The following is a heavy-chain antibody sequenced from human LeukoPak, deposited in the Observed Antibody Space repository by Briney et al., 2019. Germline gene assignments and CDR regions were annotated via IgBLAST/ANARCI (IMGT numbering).Heavy chain of an antibody. Sequence: PGGSLRLSCAASGFTFSNYWMQWVRQAPGKGLVWVSRINTDGSTTGYADSVKGRFTISRDNAKNTLYLQMNSLRAEDTAVYYCAKDDYGSGIHPSGWGQGTPVTVSS. CDR3: AKDDYGSGIHPSG. J-gene: IGHJ4*02. CDR1: GFTFSNYW. CDR2: INTDGSTT. D-gene: IGHD3-10*01. V-gene: IGHV3-74*01.